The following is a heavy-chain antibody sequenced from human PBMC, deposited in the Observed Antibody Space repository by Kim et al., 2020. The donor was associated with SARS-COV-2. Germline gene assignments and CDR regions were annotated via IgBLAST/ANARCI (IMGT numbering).Heavy chain of an antibody. CDR1: GGSISSGGYY. D-gene: IGHD3-9*01. CDR3: AIGPRYYDILAGYPDLHYFDY. V-gene: IGHV4-31*03. CDR2: IYYSGST. J-gene: IGHJ4*02. Sequence: SETLSLTCTVSGGSISSGGYYWSWIRQHPGKGLEWIGYIYYSGSTYYNPSLKSRVTISVDTSKNQFSLKLSSVTAADTAVYYCAIGPRYYDILAGYPDLHYFDYWGQGTLVTVSS.